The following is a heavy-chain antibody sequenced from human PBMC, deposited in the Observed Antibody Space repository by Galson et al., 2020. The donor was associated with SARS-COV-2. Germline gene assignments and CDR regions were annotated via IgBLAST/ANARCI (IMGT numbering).Heavy chain of an antibody. J-gene: IGHJ4*02. V-gene: IGHV3-7*01. CDR3: ARGSGRTLDY. CDR2: MNLDGSDK. CDR1: GFTFSNYW. Sequence: GGSLRLSCAASGFTFSNYWMIWVRQAPGKGLEWVANMNLDGSDKYYVDSVKGRFTISRDNAKNSLYLRLNSLGVEDTAVYYCARGSGRTLDYRGQGTLVTVSS. D-gene: IGHD3-10*01.